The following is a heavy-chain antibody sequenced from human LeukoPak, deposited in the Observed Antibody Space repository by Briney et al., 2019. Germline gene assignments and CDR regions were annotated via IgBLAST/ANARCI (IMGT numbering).Heavy chain of an antibody. CDR3: ARVLYYGSGSYSNWFDP. J-gene: IGHJ5*02. CDR2: IYYSGST. Sequence: SETLSLTCTVSGGSISSGDYYWSWIRQPPGKGLEWIGYIYYSGSTYYNPSLKSRVTISVDTSKNQFSLKLSSVTAADTAVYYCARVLYYGSGSYSNWFDPWGQGTLVTVSS. D-gene: IGHD3-10*01. V-gene: IGHV4-30-4*01. CDR1: GGSISSGDYY.